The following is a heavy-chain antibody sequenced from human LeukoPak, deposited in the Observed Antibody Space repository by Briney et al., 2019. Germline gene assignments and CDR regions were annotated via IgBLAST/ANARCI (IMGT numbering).Heavy chain of an antibody. V-gene: IGHV3-74*01. J-gene: IGHJ4*02. D-gene: IGHD2-21*01. Sequence: PGGSLRLSCAASGFSFSTYWMHWVRQAPGKGLVWVSSIKSDGSVTSYADAVKGRFSLSVDNAKNTQYLQMNSLRAEDTAMYYCALDINGDLFHIWGQGTPVTVSS. CDR3: ALDINGDLFHI. CDR2: IKSDGSVT. CDR1: GFSFSTYW.